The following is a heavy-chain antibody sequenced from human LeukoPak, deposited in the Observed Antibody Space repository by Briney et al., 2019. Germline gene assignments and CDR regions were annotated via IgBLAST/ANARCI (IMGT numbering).Heavy chain of an antibody. Sequence: PSETLSLTCAVYGGSFSGYYWSWIRQPPGKGLEWIGEINHSGSTNYNPSLKSRVTISVDTSKNQFSLKLSSVTAADTAVYYCARGPRIPAAYRIRALDAFDIWGQGTMVTVSS. V-gene: IGHV4-34*01. D-gene: IGHD2-2*01. J-gene: IGHJ3*02. CDR2: INHSGST. CDR1: GGSFSGYY. CDR3: ARGPRIPAAYRIRALDAFDI.